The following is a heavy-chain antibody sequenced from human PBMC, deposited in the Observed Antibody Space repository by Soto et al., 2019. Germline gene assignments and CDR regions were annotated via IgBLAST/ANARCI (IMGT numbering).Heavy chain of an antibody. CDR3: ARDRAIVVVPAAMRVLGWFDP. CDR1: GGTFSSYA. V-gene: IGHV1-69*01. J-gene: IGHJ5*02. CDR2: IIPIFGTA. Sequence: QVQLVQSGAEVKKPGSSVKVSCKASGGTFSSYAISWVRQAPGQGLEWMGGIIPIFGTANYAQKFQGRVTITADESTRTADMELSSLRSEDTAVYYCARDRAIVVVPAAMRVLGWFDPWRQGTLVTVSS. D-gene: IGHD2-2*01.